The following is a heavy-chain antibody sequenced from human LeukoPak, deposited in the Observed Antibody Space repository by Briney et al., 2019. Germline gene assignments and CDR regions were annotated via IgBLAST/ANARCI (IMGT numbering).Heavy chain of an antibody. V-gene: IGHV3-53*01. CDR2: IYSGGSS. Sequence: PGGSLRLSCAASGFTVSSNYMSWVRQAPGKGLEWVSVIYSGGSSYCAASVKGRFTISRDISENTLFLQMNNLGAEDTAVYYCAKKRVITTPDAIDWYFDLWGRGTLVTVSS. CDR1: GFTVSSNY. J-gene: IGHJ2*01. CDR3: AKKRVITTPDAIDWYFDL. D-gene: IGHD3-10*01.